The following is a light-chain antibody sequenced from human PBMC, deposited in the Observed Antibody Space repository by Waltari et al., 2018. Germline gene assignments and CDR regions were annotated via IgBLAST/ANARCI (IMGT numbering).Light chain of an antibody. Sequence: DIVMPPSPLSLPVTPEEPASISCRSSQSLMHNNGYNYLDWYLQQPGQSPQLLSYLGSNRASGVPDRVSGSGTGTDFTLKISRVEAGDVGVYYGMQAPQTPKLGQGTKVAIK. CDR3: MQAPQTPK. CDR1: QSLMHNNGYNY. J-gene: IGKJ1*01. CDR2: LGS. V-gene: IGKV2-28*01.